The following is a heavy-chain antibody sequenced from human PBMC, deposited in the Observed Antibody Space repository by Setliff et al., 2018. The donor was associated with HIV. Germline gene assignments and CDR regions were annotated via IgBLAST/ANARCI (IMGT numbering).Heavy chain of an antibody. CDR1: GYTFNTDY. D-gene: IGHD6-6*01. CDR2: INPNSGGT. Sequence: ASVKVSCKASGYTFNTDYIHWVRQAPGQGLEWIGRINPNSGGTNYAQRFQGRVTMTRDTSISTAYMEMTSLRSADTAVYYCARGWATGANSSPLDVWGEGTTVTVSS. CDR3: ARGWATGANSSPLDV. V-gene: IGHV1-2*06. J-gene: IGHJ6*04.